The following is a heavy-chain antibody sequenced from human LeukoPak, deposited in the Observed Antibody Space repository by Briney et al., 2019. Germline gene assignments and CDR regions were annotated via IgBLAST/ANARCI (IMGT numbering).Heavy chain of an antibody. J-gene: IGHJ6*04. CDR2: IYHCDSDT. CDR3: AGAYCGGDWYSGYYYGMVV. CDR1: GYNFTSFW. D-gene: IGHD2-21*02. Sequence: ESLKTPWRGSGYNFTSFWIGWVRQIPGKGLEGMGIIYHCDSDTRYSPSFQGQVTMSADKSISTAYLQWSSLKASDTAMYYCAGAYCGGDWYSGYYYGMVVWGERTTVTVSS. V-gene: IGHV5-51*01.